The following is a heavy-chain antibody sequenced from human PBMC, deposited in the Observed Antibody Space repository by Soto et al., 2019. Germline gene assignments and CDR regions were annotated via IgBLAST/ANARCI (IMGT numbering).Heavy chain of an antibody. J-gene: IGHJ4*02. Sequence: SLRLSCAASGFTFRSYAMTWVRQAPGKGLEWVSVITYNGDNTFYADSVKGRFTISRDNSKDTVYLQMNSLRAEDTAVYYCARYIRGPTVFYFDFWGPGVLVTVSS. CDR2: ITYNGDNT. V-gene: IGHV3-23*01. D-gene: IGHD5-18*01. CDR1: GFTFRSYA. CDR3: ARYIRGPTVFYFDF.